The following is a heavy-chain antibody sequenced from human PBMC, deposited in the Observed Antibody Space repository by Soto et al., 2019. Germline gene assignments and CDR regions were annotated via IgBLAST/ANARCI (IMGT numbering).Heavy chain of an antibody. CDR1: GFTFSGYS. J-gene: IGHJ4*02. D-gene: IGHD3-9*01. CDR3: VREDILGVRSFDY. V-gene: IGHV3-48*02. CDR2: ISSGSKTI. Sequence: PWGSLVVGCAASGFTFSGYSVNWVRQAPGKGLEWISYISSGSKTICYADSVKGRFIVSRDNAKNSQYLQMSSLRDEDTAVYYCVREDILGVRSFDYWGQGTMVTVSS.